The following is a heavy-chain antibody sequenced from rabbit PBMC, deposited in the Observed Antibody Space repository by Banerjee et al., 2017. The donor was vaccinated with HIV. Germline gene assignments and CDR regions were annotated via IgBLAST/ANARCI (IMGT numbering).Heavy chain of an antibody. Sequence: QEQLEESGGDLVQPEGSLTLTCTASGFSFSSSYYMCWVRQAPGKGLEWIGCIYTGTDITYYASWAKGRFTISKAASTTVTLQRTSLTAADTATDFCARDLAGVIGGNFNLWGQGTLVTVS. CDR3: ARDLAGVIGGNFNL. V-gene: IGHV1S45*01. J-gene: IGHJ4*01. D-gene: IGHD4-1*01. CDR2: IYTGTDIT. CDR1: GFSFSSSYY.